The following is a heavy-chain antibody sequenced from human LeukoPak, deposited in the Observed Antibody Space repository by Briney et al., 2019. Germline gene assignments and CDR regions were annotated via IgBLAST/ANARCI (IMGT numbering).Heavy chain of an antibody. CDR1: GGSISSSSYY. J-gene: IGHJ5*02. Sequence: PSETLSLTCTVSGGSISSSSYYWGWIRQPPGKGLEWIGSIYYSGSTYYNPSLKSRVTISVDTSKNQFSLKLSSVTAADTAVYYCARGTAVAGTPYNWFDPWGQGTLVTVSS. CDR2: IYYSGST. CDR3: ARGTAVAGTPYNWFDP. D-gene: IGHD6-19*01. V-gene: IGHV4-39*07.